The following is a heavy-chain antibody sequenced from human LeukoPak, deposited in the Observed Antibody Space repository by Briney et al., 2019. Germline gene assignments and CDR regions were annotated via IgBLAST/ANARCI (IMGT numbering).Heavy chain of an antibody. V-gene: IGHV3-30*02. CDR3: AKLLSNSGRFLY. J-gene: IGHJ4*02. CDR2: IRNDGSNK. Sequence: GSLRLSCAASGFIFSSYGMHWVRQAPGKGLEWVAFIRNDGSNKYYADSVKGRFTISRDNSKNTLYLQMNSLRAEDTAVYYCAKLLSNSGRFLYWGQGTLVTVSS. D-gene: IGHD4-23*01. CDR1: GFIFSSYG.